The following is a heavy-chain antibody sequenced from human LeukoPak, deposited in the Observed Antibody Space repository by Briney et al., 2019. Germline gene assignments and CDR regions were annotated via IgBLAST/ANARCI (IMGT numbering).Heavy chain of an antibody. CDR1: GFTFSAYS. Sequence: GGSLRLSCAASGFTFSAYSMNWVRQTPGKGLEWISYISSGSGTTYYGDSVQGRFITSRDNAKNSLHLQMNSLRDEDTGVYYCAKDRGNDYGVFDYWGQGTLVTVSS. CDR3: AKDRGNDYGVFDY. J-gene: IGHJ4*02. CDR2: ISSGSGTT. D-gene: IGHD4-17*01. V-gene: IGHV3-48*02.